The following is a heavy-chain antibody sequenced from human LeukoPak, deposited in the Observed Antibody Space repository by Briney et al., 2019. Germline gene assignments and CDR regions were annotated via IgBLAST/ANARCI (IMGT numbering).Heavy chain of an antibody. CDR1: GYTFTSYG. CDR3: ATESYYYDSSGSYYFDY. J-gene: IGHJ4*02. V-gene: IGHV1-18*01. Sequence: ASVKVSCKASGYTFTSYGISWVRQAPGQGLEWMGWISAYNGNTNYAQKFQGRVTMTEGTSTDTAYMELSSLRSEDTAVYYCATESYYYDSSGSYYFDYWGQGTLVTVSS. CDR2: ISAYNGNT. D-gene: IGHD3-22*01.